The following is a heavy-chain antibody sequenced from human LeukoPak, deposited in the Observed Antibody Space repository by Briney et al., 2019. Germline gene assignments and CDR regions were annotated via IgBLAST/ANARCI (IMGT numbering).Heavy chain of an antibody. CDR1: GDSIRNNIG. CDR3: AKNAWYCLDY. J-gene: IGHJ4*02. V-gene: IGHV4-4*02. CDR2: IFHSGST. D-gene: IGHD6-13*01. Sequence: SETLSLTCTVSGDSIRNNIGWSWVRQPPGKGLEWIGEIFHSGSTNYNPSLKSRVTISLDKSKNQVALRVDSLTAADTAVYYCAKNAWYCLDYWGQGTLVTVSS.